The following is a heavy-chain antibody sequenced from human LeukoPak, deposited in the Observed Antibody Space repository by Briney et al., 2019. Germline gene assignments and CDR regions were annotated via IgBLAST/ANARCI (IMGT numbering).Heavy chain of an antibody. V-gene: IGHV3-7*01. CDR3: TREER. CDR1: GYTFTDYW. Sequence: GGSLRLSCAASGYTFTDYWMSWVRQAPGKGLEWVANINKDGSAKYYVDSVRGRFTISRDNAKNSLYLQMNGLRVEDTAVYYCTREERWGQGTLVTVSS. CDR2: INKDGSAK. J-gene: IGHJ4*02.